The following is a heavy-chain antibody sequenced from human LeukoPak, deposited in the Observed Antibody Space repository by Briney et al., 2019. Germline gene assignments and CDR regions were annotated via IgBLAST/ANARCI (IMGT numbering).Heavy chain of an antibody. CDR3: TKELHVAVAVADYYYFYMDV. D-gene: IGHD6-19*01. J-gene: IGHJ6*03. Sequence: GGSLRLSCAASGFAFSSFAMGWVRQSPGKGLEWLSTINGGGNTTFYADSVKGRFTISGDNSKNTLYLHMDGLRPDDTAIYYCTKELHVAVAVADYYYFYMDVWGRGTAVSVSS. V-gene: IGHV3-23*01. CDR1: GFAFSSFA. CDR2: INGGGNTT.